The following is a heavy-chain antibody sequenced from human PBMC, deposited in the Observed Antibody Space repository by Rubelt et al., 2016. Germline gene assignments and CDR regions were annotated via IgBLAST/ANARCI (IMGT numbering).Heavy chain of an antibody. CDR3: AREDAGGAVDFDY. D-gene: IGHD3-16*01. J-gene: IGHJ4*02. Sequence: GGSLRLSCSASGFTFSGYEMNWVRQAPGKGLEWVSYISDSGTTIYYADSVKGRFTISRDNAKNSLYLQMDSLRAEDTAVYYCAREDAGGAVDFDYLGQGTLVTVSS. CDR1: GFTFSGYE. V-gene: IGHV3-48*03. CDR2: ISDSGTTI.